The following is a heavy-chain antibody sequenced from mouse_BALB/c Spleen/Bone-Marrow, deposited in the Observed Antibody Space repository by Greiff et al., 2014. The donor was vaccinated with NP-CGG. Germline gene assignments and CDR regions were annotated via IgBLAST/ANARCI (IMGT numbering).Heavy chain of an antibody. Sequence: VMLVESGPGLVALSQSLSITCTVSGFSLTSYGVYWARQPPGKGLEWLGVIWAGGSTNYNSGLMSRLSISKDNSKSQVLLKMNSLQTDDTAMYYCARVYGSSYDPYYYAMDYWGQGTSVTVSS. CDR3: ARVYGSSYDPYYYAMDY. J-gene: IGHJ4*01. CDR1: GFSLTSYG. V-gene: IGHV2-9*02. D-gene: IGHD1-1*01. CDR2: IWAGGST.